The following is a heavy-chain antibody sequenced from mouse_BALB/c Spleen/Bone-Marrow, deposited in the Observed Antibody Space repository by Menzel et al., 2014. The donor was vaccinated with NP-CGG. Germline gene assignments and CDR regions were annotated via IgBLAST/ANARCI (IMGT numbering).Heavy chain of an antibody. J-gene: IGHJ2*01. CDR1: GYSITSGYG. Sequence: VQLKESGPDLVKPSQSLSLTCTVTGYSITSGYGWHWIRQFPGNKLEWMGYIHYSGNTDYNPSLKSRISITRDTSKNQFFLQLKSVTTEDTATYYCARETPVVADFDYWGQGTTLTVSS. V-gene: IGHV3-1*02. CDR3: ARETPVVADFDY. D-gene: IGHD1-1*02. CDR2: IHYSGNT.